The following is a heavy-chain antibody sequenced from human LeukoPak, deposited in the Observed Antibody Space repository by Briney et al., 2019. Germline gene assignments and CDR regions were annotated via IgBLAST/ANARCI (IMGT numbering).Heavy chain of an antibody. V-gene: IGHV3-48*01. Sequence: GGSLRLSCAASGFTFSIYSMNWVSQAPGKGLEWISYIPFSSSTIYYADSVKGRFTISKDNAKNSLYLQMDSLRAEDTAVYYCARGYSSSWYFVFDYWGQGTLVTVSS. D-gene: IGHD6-13*01. CDR3: ARGYSSSWYFVFDY. J-gene: IGHJ4*02. CDR2: IPFSSSTI. CDR1: GFTFSIYS.